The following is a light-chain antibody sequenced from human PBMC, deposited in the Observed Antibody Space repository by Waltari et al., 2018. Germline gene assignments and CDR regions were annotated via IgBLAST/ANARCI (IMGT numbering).Light chain of an antibody. J-gene: IGLJ3*02. CDR3: AAWDDSLSGWV. CDR2: TND. Sequence: QSVLTQPPSASGTPGQRVTITCSGSSPNIGRTYVHWYQQLPGTAPKLLIHTNDQRPSGVPDRFSGSKSGTSASLAISGLRSEDEADYWCAAWDDSLSGWVFGGGTKVTVL. CDR1: SPNIGRTY. V-gene: IGLV1-47*01.